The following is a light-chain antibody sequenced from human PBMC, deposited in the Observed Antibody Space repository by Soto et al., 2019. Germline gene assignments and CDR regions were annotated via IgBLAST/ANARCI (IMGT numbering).Light chain of an antibody. J-gene: IGKJ1*01. V-gene: IGKV1-5*03. Sequence: DIQMTQSPSSVSASVGDRVTITCRTSQSFSNYLAWYQQKPGKAPKLLIYKASSLESGVPSRFSGSGSGTEFTLTISSLQPDDFATYYCQQYNSYWTFGQGTKVEIK. CDR2: KAS. CDR1: QSFSNY. CDR3: QQYNSYWT.